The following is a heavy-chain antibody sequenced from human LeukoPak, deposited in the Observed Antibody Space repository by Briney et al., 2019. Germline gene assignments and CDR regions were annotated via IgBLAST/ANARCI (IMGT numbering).Heavy chain of an antibody. Sequence: GRSLRLSCAASGFTFSSFSIHWVRQAPGKGLEWVALISYDGSNKYYADSVKGRFTISRDNSNNTLYLQMNSMRAADTAVYYCAREYSDYGYYYNMEVWGQGTTVNVSS. CDR2: ISYDGSNK. CDR3: AREYSDYGYYYNMEV. V-gene: IGHV3-30-3*01. J-gene: IGHJ6*02. CDR1: GFTFSSFS. D-gene: IGHD5-12*01.